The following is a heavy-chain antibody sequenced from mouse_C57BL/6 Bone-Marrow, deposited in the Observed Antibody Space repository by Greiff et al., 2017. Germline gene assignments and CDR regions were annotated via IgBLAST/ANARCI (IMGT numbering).Heavy chain of an antibody. CDR1: GYTFTDYY. CDR2: INPNNGGT. J-gene: IGHJ4*01. CDR3: ARDGYGNY. D-gene: IGHD2-10*02. V-gene: IGHV1-26*01. Sequence: EVQLQQSGPELVKPGASVKISCKASGYTFTDYYMNWVKQSHGKSLEWIGDINPNNGGTSYNQKFKGKATLTVDKSSSTSYIELRSLTSDDSAVYYCARDGYGNYWGQGTSVTVSS.